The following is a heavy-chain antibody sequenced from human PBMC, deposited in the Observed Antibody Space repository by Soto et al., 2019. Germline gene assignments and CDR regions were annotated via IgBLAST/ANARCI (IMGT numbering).Heavy chain of an antibody. J-gene: IGHJ6*02. V-gene: IGHV1-18*01. Sequence: QVQLVQSGAEVKKPGASVKVSCKASGYTFTSYGISWVRQAPGQGLEWMGWMRAYNGNTNYAQKLQGRVTMTTDTCTSTAYRELRSLRSADTGVYYCARDLPTMDVWGQGTTVSFSS. CDR2: MRAYNGNT. CDR3: ARDLPTMDV. CDR1: GYTFTSYG.